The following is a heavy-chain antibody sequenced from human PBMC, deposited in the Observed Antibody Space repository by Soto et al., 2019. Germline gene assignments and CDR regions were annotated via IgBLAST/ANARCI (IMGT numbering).Heavy chain of an antibody. D-gene: IGHD3-10*01. CDR2: IYHSGST. J-gene: IGHJ5*02. V-gene: IGHV4-30-2*01. Sequence: PSETLSLTCAVSGGSVSSGGYSWSWIRQPPGKGLEWIGYIYHSGSTNYNPSLKSRVTISVDTSKNQFSVKLSSVTAADTALYYCARGVPHYSGSGKPGWFGPWGQGILVTVSS. CDR1: GGSVSSGGYS. CDR3: ARGVPHYSGSGKPGWFGP.